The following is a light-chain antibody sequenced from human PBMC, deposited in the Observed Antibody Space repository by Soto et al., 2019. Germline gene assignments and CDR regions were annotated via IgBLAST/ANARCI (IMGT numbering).Light chain of an antibody. CDR2: ATA. CDR3: LQHYDFPPT. CDR1: QGIRDD. J-gene: IGKJ1*01. V-gene: IGKV1-6*01. Sequence: AILLTQSPSTLSASVGERATITCRASQGIRDDLAWFQQSPGKAPKVLIYATANLPTGVPARFSGSGSGTDFTLTISSLQPEDFATYYCLQHYDFPPTFGQGTKVDIK.